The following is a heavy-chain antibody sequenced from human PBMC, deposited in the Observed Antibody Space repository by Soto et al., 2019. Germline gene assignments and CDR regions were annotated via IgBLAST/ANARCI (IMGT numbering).Heavy chain of an antibody. D-gene: IGHD4-4*01. CDR3: AKGDYSNLYGMDV. V-gene: IGHV3-30*18. J-gene: IGHJ6*02. Sequence: QEQLVESGGGVVQPGKSLRLSCAASGFIFSNYDMHWVRQAPGKGLEWVAVISFTTEKKYYSDSVKGRFTISRDNSKNPLFLEMNSLRFNDTAVYFCAKGDYSNLYGMDVWGQGTTVTVSS. CDR1: GFIFSNYD. CDR2: ISFTTEKK.